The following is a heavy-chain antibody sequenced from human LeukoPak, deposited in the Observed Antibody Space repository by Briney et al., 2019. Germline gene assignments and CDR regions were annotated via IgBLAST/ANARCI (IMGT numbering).Heavy chain of an antibody. D-gene: IGHD3-10*01. CDR2: INPNSGGT. CDR1: GYTLTELS. J-gene: IGHJ4*02. V-gene: IGHV1-2*04. CDR3: ARDPVGSGSYQFDY. Sequence: ASVKVSCKVSGYTLTELSMHWVRQAPGKGLEWMGWINPNSGGTNYAQKFQGWVTMTRDTSISTAYMELSRLRSDDTAVYYCARDPVGSGSYQFDYWGQGTLVTVSS.